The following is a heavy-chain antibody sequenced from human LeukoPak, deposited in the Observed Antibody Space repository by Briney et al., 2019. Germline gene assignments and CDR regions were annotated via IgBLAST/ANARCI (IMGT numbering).Heavy chain of an antibody. V-gene: IGHV3-74*01. CDR1: GFTLSSNW. CDR2: IYSDGSRT. Sequence: PGGSLRLSCAGSGFTLSSNWMHWVRQAPGKGLVWVSRIYSDGSRTNYADSVKGRFTISGDNAKNTQYLQMNSLRAEDTAVYYCVCYIVGAKRSFDYWGQGTLVTVSS. D-gene: IGHD1-26*01. J-gene: IGHJ4*02. CDR3: VCYIVGAKRSFDY.